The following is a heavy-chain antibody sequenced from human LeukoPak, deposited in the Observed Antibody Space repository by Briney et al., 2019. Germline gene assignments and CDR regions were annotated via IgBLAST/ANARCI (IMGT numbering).Heavy chain of an antibody. D-gene: IGHD3-22*01. CDR1: GVSISSYY. CDR3: ARGYYDSGPFDY. V-gene: IGHV4-4*07. CDR2: IYTSGST. Sequence: SETLSLTSTVSGVSISSYYWSWIRQPAGKGLEWIGRIYTSGSTNYNPSRQSRVTMSVDTSKNQFSLKLSSVTAADTAVYYCARGYYDSGPFDYWGQGTLVTVSS. J-gene: IGHJ4*02.